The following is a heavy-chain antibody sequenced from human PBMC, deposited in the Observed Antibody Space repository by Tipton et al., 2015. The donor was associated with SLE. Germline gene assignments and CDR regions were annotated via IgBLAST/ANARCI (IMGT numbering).Heavy chain of an antibody. J-gene: IGHJ4*02. CDR2: IYTSGST. Sequence: LRLSCTVSGGSISSGSYYWSWIRQPAGKGLEWIGRIYTSGSTNYNPSLKSRVTISVDTSKNQFSLKLSSVTAADTAVYYCARGRGSSSSGHYWGQGTLVTVSS. V-gene: IGHV4-61*02. CDR3: ARGRGSSSSGHY. D-gene: IGHD6-6*01. CDR1: GGSISSGSYY.